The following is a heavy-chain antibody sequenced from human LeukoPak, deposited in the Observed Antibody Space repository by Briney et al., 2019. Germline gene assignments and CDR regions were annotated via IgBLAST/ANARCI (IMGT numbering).Heavy chain of an antibody. Sequence: GESLKISCKGSGDSCTSYWIGWVRQMPGKGLEWMGIIYPGDSDTRYSPSFQGQVTISADKSISTAYLQWSSLKASDTAMYCCARMGGFGELLSWFDPWGQGTLVTASS. CDR1: GDSCTSYW. J-gene: IGHJ5*02. CDR3: ARMGGFGELLSWFDP. CDR2: IYPGDSDT. V-gene: IGHV5-51*01. D-gene: IGHD3-10*01.